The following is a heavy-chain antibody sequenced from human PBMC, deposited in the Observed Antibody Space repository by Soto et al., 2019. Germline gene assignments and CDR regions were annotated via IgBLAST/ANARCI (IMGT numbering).Heavy chain of an antibody. CDR2: ISGSGNNK. J-gene: IGHJ4*02. CDR3: AKCISASCCLDY. CDR1: GFTFSTYA. Sequence: EVQLLESGGDLVQPGGSLRLSCAASGFTFSTYAMSWVRQAPGKGLEWVSAISGSGNNKYYADSVRGRFTISRDNSKNTLYLQMSNLRAEDTAVYYCAKCISASCCLDYGGQGGLVSVAS. V-gene: IGHV3-23*01. D-gene: IGHD2-2*01.